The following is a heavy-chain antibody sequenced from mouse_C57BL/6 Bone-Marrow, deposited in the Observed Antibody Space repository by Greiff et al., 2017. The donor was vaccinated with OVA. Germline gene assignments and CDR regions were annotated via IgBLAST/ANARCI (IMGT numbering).Heavy chain of an antibody. V-gene: IGHV5-17*01. CDR2: ISSGSSTI. J-gene: IGHJ4*01. D-gene: IGHD1-1*01. Sequence: EVQRVESGGGLVKPGGSLKLSCAASGFTFSDYGMHWVRQAPEKGLEWVAYISSGSSTIYYADTVKGRFTISRDNAKNTLFLQMTSLRSEDTAMYYCARPTVEPTRSRAGYDMDYWGQGTSVTVSS. CDR3: ARPTVEPTRSRAGYDMDY. CDR1: GFTFSDYG.